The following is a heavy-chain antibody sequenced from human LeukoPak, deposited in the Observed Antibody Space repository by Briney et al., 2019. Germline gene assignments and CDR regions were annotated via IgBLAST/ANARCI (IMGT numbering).Heavy chain of an antibody. CDR2: LSGSGGSK. Sequence: GGSLRLSCAASGFTFNTYAMSWVRQVPGKGLEWVSGLSGSGGSKYYADSVKGRFTISRDNSKNTLYLQMNSLRAEDTAVYYCAKDMHYSDGSSYYYYFDYWGQGTLVTVSS. V-gene: IGHV3-23*01. D-gene: IGHD3-22*01. J-gene: IGHJ4*02. CDR1: GFTFNTYA. CDR3: AKDMHYSDGSSYYYYFDY.